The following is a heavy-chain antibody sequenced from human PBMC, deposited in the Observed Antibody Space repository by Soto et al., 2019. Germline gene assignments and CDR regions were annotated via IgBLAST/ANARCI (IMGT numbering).Heavy chain of an antibody. CDR3: TTVPYYYDRSGYYVAFDY. CDR1: GFTFNNAW. Sequence: PGGSLRLSCAVSGFTFNNAWMNWVRQAPGKGLEWVGRIKSKTDGGTTAYASPVKGRFIISRDDSKNTLYLQMNSLKTEDTALYYCTTVPYYYDRSGYYVAFDYWGQGTLVTVSS. J-gene: IGHJ4*02. CDR2: IKSKTDGGTT. D-gene: IGHD3-22*01. V-gene: IGHV3-15*07.